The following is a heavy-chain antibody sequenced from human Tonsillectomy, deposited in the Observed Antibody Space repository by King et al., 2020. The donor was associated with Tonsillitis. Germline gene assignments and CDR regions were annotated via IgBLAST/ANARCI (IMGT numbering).Heavy chain of an antibody. CDR1: GGSINNYY. Sequence: VQLQESGPGLVKPSETLSLTCTVSGGSINNYYWSWIRQPPGKGLEWIGYIYYSGTTNYNPSLTSRVTISINTSKNQFSLKLTSVTAADTAVYYCAGGAYYYDSRGFSHSFSMDVWGTGTTVTVSS. CDR2: IYYSGTT. J-gene: IGHJ6*03. D-gene: IGHD3-22*01. CDR3: AGGAYYYDSRGFSHSFSMDV. V-gene: IGHV4-59*01.